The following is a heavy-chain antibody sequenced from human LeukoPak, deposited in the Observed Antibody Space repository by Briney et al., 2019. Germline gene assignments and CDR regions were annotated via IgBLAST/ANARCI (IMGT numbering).Heavy chain of an antibody. Sequence: GGSLRLSCAASGFIFPSYAMSWVRQAPGKGLEWVSAINDGGGSTYSIDSVKGRFTISRDNSKNTLFLQMNSLRAEDTAVYYCAKDGRGYTYGYEDYFDYWGRGTLVTVSS. CDR1: GFIFPSYA. CDR2: INDGGGST. D-gene: IGHD5-18*01. CDR3: AKDGRGYTYGYEDYFDY. J-gene: IGHJ4*02. V-gene: IGHV3-23*01.